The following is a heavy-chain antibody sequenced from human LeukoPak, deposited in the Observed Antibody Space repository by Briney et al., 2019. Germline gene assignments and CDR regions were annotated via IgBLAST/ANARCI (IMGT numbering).Heavy chain of an antibody. V-gene: IGHV3-20*04. Sequence: GGSLRLSCAASGFTFSNAWMSWVRQAPGKGLEWVSGINWNGGSTGYADSVKGRFTISRDNAKNSLYLQMNSLRAEDTALYYCARGKTYYYDSSGYRTGDFDYWGQGTLVTVSS. CDR2: INWNGGST. CDR1: GFTFSNAW. CDR3: ARGKTYYYDSSGYRTGDFDY. J-gene: IGHJ4*02. D-gene: IGHD3-22*01.